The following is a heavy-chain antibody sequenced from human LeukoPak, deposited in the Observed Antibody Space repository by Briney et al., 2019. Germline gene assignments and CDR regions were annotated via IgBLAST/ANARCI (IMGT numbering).Heavy chain of an antibody. CDR3: ARDGVTITYYFDY. CDR1: GFTFSSYW. V-gene: IGHV3-74*01. D-gene: IGHD4-23*01. CDR2: INSDGSST. Sequence: GGSLSLSCAAPGFTFSSYWMHWVRRAPGKGLVWVSRINSDGSSTSYSDSVKGRFTISRDNAKNTLYLQMNSLRAEDTAVYYCARDGVTITYYFDYWGQGTLVTVSS. J-gene: IGHJ4*02.